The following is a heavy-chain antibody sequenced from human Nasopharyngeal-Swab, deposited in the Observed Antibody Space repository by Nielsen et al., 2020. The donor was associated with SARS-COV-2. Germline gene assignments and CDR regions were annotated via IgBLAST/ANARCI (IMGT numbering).Heavy chain of an antibody. D-gene: IGHD1/OR15-1a*01. V-gene: IGHV1-69*13. CDR3: ARGKGTSYYYYYGMDV. J-gene: IGHJ6*02. CDR2: IIPAFGTP. Sequence: VKVSCKASGDAFSRFGISWVRQAPGQGLEWMGGIIPAFGTPTYAQDSAQDLQGRVTISADESTSTTYMELSSLRSEDTAVYYCARGKGTSYYYYYGMDVWGQGTTVTVSS. CDR1: GDAFSRFG.